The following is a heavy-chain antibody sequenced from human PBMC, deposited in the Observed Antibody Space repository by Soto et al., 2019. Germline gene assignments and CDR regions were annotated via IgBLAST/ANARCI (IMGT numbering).Heavy chain of an antibody. CDR2: IYHSGST. Sequence: ETLSLTCAVSGYSISSGYYWGWIRQPPGKGLEWIGSIYHSGSTYYNPSLKSRVTISVDTSKNQFSLKLSSVTAADTAVYYCARARQQRGYFDYWGQGTLVTVSS. J-gene: IGHJ4*02. CDR1: GYSISSGYY. D-gene: IGHD6-13*01. V-gene: IGHV4-38-2*01. CDR3: ARARQQRGYFDY.